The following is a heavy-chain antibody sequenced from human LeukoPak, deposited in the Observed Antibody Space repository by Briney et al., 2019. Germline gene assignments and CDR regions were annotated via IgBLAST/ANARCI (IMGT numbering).Heavy chain of an antibody. CDR1: GDSLNELS. J-gene: IGHJ4*02. D-gene: IGHD3-3*01. V-gene: IGHV1-24*01. CDR3: AAARLNEFWWGY. CDR2: FDPEDGEI. Sequence: ASMKVSCKVSGDSLNELSMHWVRQSPGKGLEWMGGFDPEDGEIVYAQKFRGRVNMTEDTSTDTAYMSLGSLRPDDTAVYYCAAARLNEFWWGYWGQGTLVTVSS.